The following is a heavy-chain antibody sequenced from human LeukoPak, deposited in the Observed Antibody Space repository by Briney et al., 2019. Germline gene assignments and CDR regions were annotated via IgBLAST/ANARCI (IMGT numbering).Heavy chain of an antibody. CDR1: GFTFSSYG. CDR3: AKDRLITMVRGVIQD. D-gene: IGHD3-10*01. J-gene: IGHJ1*01. V-gene: IGHV3-30*18. CDR2: ISYDGSNK. Sequence: GRSLRLSCAASGFTFSSYGMHRVRQAPGKGLEWVAVISYDGSNKYYADSVKGRFTISRDNSKNTLYLQMNSLRAEDTAVYYCAKDRLITMVRGVIQDWGQGTLVTVSS.